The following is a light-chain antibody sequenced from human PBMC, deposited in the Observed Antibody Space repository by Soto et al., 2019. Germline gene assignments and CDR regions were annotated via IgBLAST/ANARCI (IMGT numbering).Light chain of an antibody. Sequence: QSALTQPRSVSGSPGQSVTISCTGTSSDVGGYNYVSWYQQHPGKAPKLMIYDVSNRPSGVPDRFSGSKSGNTASLTISGLQAEDEADYYCCSYAGRYTFDVVFGGGTKLTVL. CDR3: CSYAGRYTFDVV. J-gene: IGLJ2*01. CDR1: SSDVGGYNY. V-gene: IGLV2-11*01. CDR2: DVS.